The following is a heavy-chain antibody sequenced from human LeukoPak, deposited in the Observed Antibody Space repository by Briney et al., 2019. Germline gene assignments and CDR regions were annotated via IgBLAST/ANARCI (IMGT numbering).Heavy chain of an antibody. D-gene: IGHD4-17*01. V-gene: IGHV1-18*01. CDR2: ISAYNGNT. J-gene: IGHJ4*02. CDR3: ARDRLGGDLTGESLY. Sequence: ASVKVSCKASGYPFDNFGLTWVRQAPGQGLEWMGWISAYNGNTHYAKRCRGRLTMTTDTSTTTAYLELRSLKSDDTDVYYCARDRLGGDLTGESLYWGQGTLVTVSS. CDR1: GYPFDNFG.